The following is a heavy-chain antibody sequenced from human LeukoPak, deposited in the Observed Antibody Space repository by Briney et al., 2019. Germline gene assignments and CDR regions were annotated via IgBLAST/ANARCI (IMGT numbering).Heavy chain of an antibody. Sequence: GGSLRLSCAASGFTFSSYGMHWVRQAPGKGLEWVAFIRYDGSNKYYADSVKGRFTISRDNSKNTLYLQMSSLRAEDTAVYYCAKDLNVGYCSGGSCYSGSWSYYYGVDVWGQGTTVTVSS. J-gene: IGHJ6*02. CDR2: IRYDGSNK. CDR1: GFTFSSYG. CDR3: AKDLNVGYCSGGSCYSGSWSYYYGVDV. D-gene: IGHD2-15*01. V-gene: IGHV3-30*02.